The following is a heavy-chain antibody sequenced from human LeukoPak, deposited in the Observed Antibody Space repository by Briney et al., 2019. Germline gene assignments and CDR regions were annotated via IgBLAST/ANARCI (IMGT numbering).Heavy chain of an antibody. D-gene: IGHD4-23*01. J-gene: IGHJ3*02. CDR2: MKKDVREK. CDR3: ASERYGGNSDAFDI. Sequence: GGSLRLSCVASGFIFNNYWMSWVRQVPGKGLEWVAHMKKDVREKYLVDSVKGRFTISRDKAKNSVYLQMNSLTAEDTAVYYCASERYGGNSDAFDIWGQGTMVTVSS. CDR1: GFIFNNYW. V-gene: IGHV3-7*01.